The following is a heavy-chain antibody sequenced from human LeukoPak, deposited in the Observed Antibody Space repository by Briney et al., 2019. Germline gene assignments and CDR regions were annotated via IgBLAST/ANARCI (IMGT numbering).Heavy chain of an antibody. CDR3: AKDLHYYGPGSSPQY. D-gene: IGHD3-10*01. V-gene: IGHV3-30*18. Sequence: GGSLRLSCEASGFTFSNYAMHWVRRAPGKGLEWVALISYDGSTKHYADSVKGRFTISRGNSKNTLSLQINSLRSEDTAVYYCAKDLHYYGPGSSPQYWGQGTLVTVSS. CDR1: GFTFSNYA. CDR2: ISYDGSTK. J-gene: IGHJ4*02.